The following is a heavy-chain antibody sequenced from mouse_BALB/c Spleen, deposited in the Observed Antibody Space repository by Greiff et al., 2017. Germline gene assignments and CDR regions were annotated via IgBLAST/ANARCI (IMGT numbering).Heavy chain of an antibody. D-gene: IGHD2-2*01. V-gene: IGHV3-6*02. J-gene: IGHJ2*01. CDR3: ARGYGYDFDY. Sequence: EVKLMESGPGLVKPSQSLSLTCSVTGYSITSGYYWNWIRQFPGNKLEWMGYISYDGSNNYNPSLKNRISITRDTSKNQLFLKLNSVTTEDTATYYCARGYGYDFDYWSQGTTLTVSS. CDR1: GYSITSGYY. CDR2: ISYDGSN.